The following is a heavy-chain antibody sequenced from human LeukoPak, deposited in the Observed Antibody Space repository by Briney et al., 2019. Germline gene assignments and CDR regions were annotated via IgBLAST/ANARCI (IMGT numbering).Heavy chain of an antibody. CDR1: GYTFTSYG. V-gene: IGHV1-18*01. CDR2: ISAYNGNT. J-gene: IGHJ6*03. CDR3: ARDRRYYGSGSYPIMGLNSYMDV. Sequence: ASVKVSCTASGYTFTSYGISWVRQAPGQGLEWMGWISAYNGNTNYAQKLQGRVTMTTDTSTSTAYMELRSLRSDDTAVYYCARDRRYYGSGSYPIMGLNSYMDVWGKGTTVTVSS. D-gene: IGHD3-10*01.